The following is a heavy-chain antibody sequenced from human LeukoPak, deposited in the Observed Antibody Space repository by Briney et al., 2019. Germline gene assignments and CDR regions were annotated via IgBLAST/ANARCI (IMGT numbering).Heavy chain of an antibody. J-gene: IGHJ4*02. CDR3: ARETPRRGETRDGYR. CDR1: GFTFKKYW. D-gene: IGHD5-24*01. CDR2: IKEDGSET. V-gene: IGHV3-7*01. Sequence: GGSLRLSCSASGFTFKKYWMNWVRQVPGKGLECLANIKEDGSETYYADSVKGRFTISRDNPKNLLFLQINSLRVEDTAVYYCARETPRRGETRDGYRWGQGTLVTVSS.